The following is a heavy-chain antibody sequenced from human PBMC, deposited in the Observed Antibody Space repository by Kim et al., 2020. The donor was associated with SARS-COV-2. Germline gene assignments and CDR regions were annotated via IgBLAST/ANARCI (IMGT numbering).Heavy chain of an antibody. Sequence: GGSLRLSCTASGFTFGDYAMSWFRQAPGKGLEWVGFIRGKAYGGTTEYAASVKGRFTISRDDSKSIAYLQMNSLKTEDTAVYYCTRVRCSGGSCYHYYYYGLDVWGQGTTVTVSS. V-gene: IGHV3-49*03. J-gene: IGHJ6*02. CDR3: TRVRCSGGSCYHYYYYGLDV. CDR1: GFTFGDYA. CDR2: IRGKAYGGTT. D-gene: IGHD2-15*01.